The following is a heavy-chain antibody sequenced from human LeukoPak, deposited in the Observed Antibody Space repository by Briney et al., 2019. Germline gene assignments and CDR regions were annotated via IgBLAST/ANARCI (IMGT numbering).Heavy chain of an antibody. Sequence: SETLSLTCTVSGGSISSYYWSWIRQPPWKGLEGIGYIYYSGSTNYNPSLKSRVTISVDTSKNQFSLKLSSVTAADTAVYYCARMLYYYDSSGYYYFAFDIWGQGTMVTVSS. J-gene: IGHJ3*02. D-gene: IGHD3-22*01. CDR1: GGSISSYY. CDR3: ARMLYYYDSSGYYYFAFDI. CDR2: IYYSGST. V-gene: IGHV4-59*01.